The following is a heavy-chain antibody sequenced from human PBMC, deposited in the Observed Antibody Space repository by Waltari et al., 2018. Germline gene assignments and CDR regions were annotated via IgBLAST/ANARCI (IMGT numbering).Heavy chain of an antibody. J-gene: IGHJ4*02. D-gene: IGHD6-19*01. Sequence: VQLGRAGAEVKKPGSSVKLSCKASGRTFSSYPISSLQQSPGQGLEWMGRISPILGIANYAQKFQCRFTIAADKSTSTASMELSSLTSEATSVYFCARDGSSVGTVDYWGQCTLVTVSS. V-gene: IGHV1-69*04. CDR1: GRTFSSYP. CDR2: ISPILGIA. CDR3: ARDGSSVGTVDY.